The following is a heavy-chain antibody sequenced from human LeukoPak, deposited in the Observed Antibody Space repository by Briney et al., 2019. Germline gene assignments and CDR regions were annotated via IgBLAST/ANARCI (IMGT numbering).Heavy chain of an antibody. D-gene: IGHD1-14*01. CDR3: ARSYGTIVFDY. CDR2: ISTDGRRK. V-gene: IGHV3-74*01. Sequence: GGALRLSCAASGFTFSSYWMSWVRQAPGKGLVWVSRISTDGRRKYYADSVKGRFTISRDNAKNTLYLQMNSLRAEDTAVYYCARSYGTIVFDYWGQGILVTVSS. CDR1: GFTFSSYW. J-gene: IGHJ4*02.